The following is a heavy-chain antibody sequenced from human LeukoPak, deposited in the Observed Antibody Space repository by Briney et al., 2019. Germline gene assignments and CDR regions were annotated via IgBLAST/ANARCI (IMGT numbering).Heavy chain of an antibody. J-gene: IGHJ4*02. CDR2: INQGGSLN. V-gene: IGHV3-7*01. Sequence: GGSLRPSCAASGFSFRDFWMSWVRQSPGKGLEWVASINQGGSLNYYVDSVKGRFTISRDDAKSSLYVRMDSLRGEDTAVYYCARFGYSGWNLEYWGQGTLVTVSS. D-gene: IGHD5-12*01. CDR3: ARFGYSGWNLEY. CDR1: GFSFRDFW.